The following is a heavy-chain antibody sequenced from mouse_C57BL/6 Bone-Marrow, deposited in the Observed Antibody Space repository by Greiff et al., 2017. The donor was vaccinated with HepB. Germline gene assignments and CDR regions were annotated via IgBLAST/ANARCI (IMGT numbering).Heavy chain of an antibody. CDR1: GFTFSSYG. Sequence: EVKVVESGGDLVKPGGSLKLSCAASGFTFSSYGMSWVRQTPDKRLEWVATISSGGSYTYYPDSVKGRFTISRDNAKNTLYLHMSSLKSEDTAMYYCARWGSHWYFDVWGTGTTVTVSS. V-gene: IGHV5-6*01. CDR2: ISSGGSYT. D-gene: IGHD3-1*01. CDR3: ARWGSHWYFDV. J-gene: IGHJ1*03.